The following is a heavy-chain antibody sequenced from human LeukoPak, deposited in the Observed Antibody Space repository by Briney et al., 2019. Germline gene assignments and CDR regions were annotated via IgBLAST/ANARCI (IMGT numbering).Heavy chain of an antibody. Sequence: GGSLRLSCAASGFTFSSYWMHWVRQAPGKGLEWVSGIRGSGDITFYADSVKGRFTISRDNSKSTLYLQMNSLRAEDTAVYYCAKLTYGSGTYGAFDYWGQGTLVTVST. V-gene: IGHV3-23*01. CDR2: IRGSGDIT. CDR3: AKLTYGSGTYGAFDY. D-gene: IGHD3-10*01. J-gene: IGHJ4*02. CDR1: GFTFSSYW.